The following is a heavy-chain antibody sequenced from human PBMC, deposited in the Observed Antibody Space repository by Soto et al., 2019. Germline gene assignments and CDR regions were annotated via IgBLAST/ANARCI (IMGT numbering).Heavy chain of an antibody. Sequence: EVQLVESGGGLVKPGGSLRLSCAASGFTFSSYSMNWVRQAPGKGLEWVSSISSSSSYIYYADSVKGRFTISRDNAKNSLYLQMNSLRAEDTAVYYCASMPREYSGYDLGYWCQGTRVTVSS. CDR3: ASMPREYSGYDLGY. D-gene: IGHD5-12*01. J-gene: IGHJ4*02. CDR1: GFTFSSYS. CDR2: ISSSSSYI. V-gene: IGHV3-21*01.